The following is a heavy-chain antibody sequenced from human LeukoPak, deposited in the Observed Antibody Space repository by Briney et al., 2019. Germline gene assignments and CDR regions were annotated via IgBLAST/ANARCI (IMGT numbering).Heavy chain of an antibody. CDR2: ISGSGDST. V-gene: IGHV3-23*01. CDR3: ARERGYGDYRKNNWFDP. CDR1: GFTFSSYA. J-gene: IGHJ5*02. Sequence: GGSLRLSCAASGFTFSSYAMSWVRQAPGKGLEWVSAISGSGDSTYYGDSVKGRFTISRDNSKNTLYLQMNSLRSEDTAVYYCARERGYGDYRKNNWFDPWGQGTLVTVSS. D-gene: IGHD4-17*01.